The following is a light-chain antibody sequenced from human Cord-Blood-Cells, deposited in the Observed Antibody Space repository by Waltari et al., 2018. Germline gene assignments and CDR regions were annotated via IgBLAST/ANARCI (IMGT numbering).Light chain of an antibody. CDR2: YVS. CDR3: CSYAGSYTFGV. Sequence: QSALTQPRSVSGSPGQSVTISCTGTSSDVGGYNYVFWYQQHTGKAPKLMIYYVSKRPSGVPDRFSGSKSCKTASLTISGLQAEDEAYYYCCSYAGSYTFGVFGGGTKLTVL. J-gene: IGLJ3*02. CDR1: SSDVGGYNY. V-gene: IGLV2-11*01.